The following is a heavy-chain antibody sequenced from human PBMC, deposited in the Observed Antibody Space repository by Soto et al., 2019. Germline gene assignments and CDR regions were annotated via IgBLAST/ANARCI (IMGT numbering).Heavy chain of an antibody. J-gene: IGHJ6*02. CDR2: ISDDGSNK. D-gene: IGHD3-22*01. CDR1: GFTFSSYA. Sequence: QVQLVESGGGVVQPGRSLRLSCAASGFTFSSYAMHWVRQAPGKGLECAAVISDDGSNKYYADSVKGRFTISRDNSKNTLYLQMNSLRAEAKAVYYCARVSGDEYDSPGYHYGMDVWGQGTTVTVSS. V-gene: IGHV3-30-3*01. CDR3: ARVSGDEYDSPGYHYGMDV.